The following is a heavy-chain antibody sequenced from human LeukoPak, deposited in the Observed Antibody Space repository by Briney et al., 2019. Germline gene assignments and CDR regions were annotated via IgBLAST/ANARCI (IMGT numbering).Heavy chain of an antibody. D-gene: IGHD2/OR15-2a*01. CDR2: ISESGGTT. CDR1: GFRFRNYA. CDR3: AKGDFSSGASMFDY. J-gene: IGHJ4*02. Sequence: GGSLRLSCAASGFRFRNYAMSWVRQAPGKGLEWVSAISESGGTTYYADSVKGRFTISRDNSKNTLYLQMSSLRDEDTAVYYCAKGDFSSGASMFDYWGQGSLVTVSS. V-gene: IGHV3-23*01.